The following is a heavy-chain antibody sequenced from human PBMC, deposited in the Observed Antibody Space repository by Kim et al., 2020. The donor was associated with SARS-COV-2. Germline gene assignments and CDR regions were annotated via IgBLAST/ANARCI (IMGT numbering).Heavy chain of an antibody. CDR2: INHSGST. CDR1: GGSFSGYY. J-gene: IGHJ6*03. D-gene: IGHD3-3*01. V-gene: IGHV4-34*01. CDR3: ARGSPYYDFWSGYSHYYYMDV. Sequence: SETLSLTCAVYGGSFSGYYWSWIRQPPGKGLEWIGEINHSGSTNYNPSLKSRVTISVDTSKNQFSLKLSSVTAADTAVYYCARGSPYYDFWSGYSHYYYMDVWGKGTTVTVSS.